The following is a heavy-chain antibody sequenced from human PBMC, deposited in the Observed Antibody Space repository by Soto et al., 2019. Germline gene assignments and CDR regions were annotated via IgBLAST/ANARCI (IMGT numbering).Heavy chain of an antibody. J-gene: IGHJ6*02. D-gene: IGHD6-6*01. Sequence: PVGSLRLSCAASGFTVSSNYMSWVRQAPGKGLEWVSVIYSDGSTYYADSVKGRFTISRDNSKNTLYLQMNSLRAEDTAVYYCARAPYSSSPSYYYYGMDVWGQGTTVTVSS. CDR3: ARAPYSSSPSYYYYGMDV. CDR1: GFTVSSNY. CDR2: IYSDGST. V-gene: IGHV3-53*01.